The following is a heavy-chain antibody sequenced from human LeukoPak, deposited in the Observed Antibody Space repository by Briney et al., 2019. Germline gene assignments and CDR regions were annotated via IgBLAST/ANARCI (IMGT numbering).Heavy chain of an antibody. CDR2: IYYDGSA. V-gene: IGHV4-59*01. D-gene: IGHD6-6*01. Sequence: SETLSLTCTVSGGPIGSFYWSWIRQPPGKGLEWIAYIYYDGSAIYNPSLKSRVTISIDTSRKQFSLKVTSVTAADTAVYYCAGYSDSSVDYWGQGTLVIVSP. CDR3: AGYSDSSVDY. J-gene: IGHJ4*02. CDR1: GGPIGSFY.